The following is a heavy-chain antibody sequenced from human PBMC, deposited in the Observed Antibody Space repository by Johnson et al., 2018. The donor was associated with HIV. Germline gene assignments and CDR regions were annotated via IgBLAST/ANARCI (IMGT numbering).Heavy chain of an antibody. Sequence: EQLVESGGGLVQPGGSLRLSCAASGFIFNDYWMSWVRQSPGKGLEFVANIKEDSSEKSYVDSVRGRFTISRDNAKNSVVLQMNSLRAEDTAVYYCARGEWSSSKGGSFDMWGQGTLVTVSS. J-gene: IGHJ3*02. D-gene: IGHD6-13*01. V-gene: IGHV3-7*05. CDR2: IKEDSSEK. CDR1: GFIFNDYW. CDR3: ARGEWSSSKGGSFDM.